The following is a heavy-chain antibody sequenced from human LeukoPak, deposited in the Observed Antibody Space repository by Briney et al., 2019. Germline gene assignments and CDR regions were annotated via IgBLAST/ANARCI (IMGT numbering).Heavy chain of an antibody. CDR3: ARHRCPSS. CDR1: GFTFSHSA. V-gene: IGHV3-7*03. D-gene: IGHD6-13*01. Sequence: GSLRLSCAASGFTFSHSAMSWVRQAPGKGLEWVANINEDGSENHYVDSVKGRFTISRDNAKNSLYLQMNSLRAEDTAIYYCARHRCPSSWGPGTVVTVSS. J-gene: IGHJ3*01. CDR2: INEDGSEN.